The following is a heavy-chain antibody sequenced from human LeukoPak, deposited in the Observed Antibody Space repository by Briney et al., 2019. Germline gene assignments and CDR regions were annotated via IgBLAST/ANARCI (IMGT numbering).Heavy chain of an antibody. CDR1: GFTFSSYA. D-gene: IGHD6-19*01. J-gene: IGHJ4*02. CDR2: ISYDGSNK. CDR3: AKDFKAGYSSGWYDY. Sequence: PGRSLRLSCAASGFTFSSYAMSWVRQAPGKGLEWVAVISYDGSNKYYADSVKGRFTISRDNSKNTLYLQMNSLRAEDTAVYYCAKDFKAGYSSGWYDYWGQGTLVTVSS. V-gene: IGHV3-30*18.